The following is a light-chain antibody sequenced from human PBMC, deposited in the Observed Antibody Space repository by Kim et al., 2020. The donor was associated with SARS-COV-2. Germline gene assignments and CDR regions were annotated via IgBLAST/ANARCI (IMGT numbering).Light chain of an antibody. V-gene: IGLV3-1*01. Sequence: SYELTQPPSESVSPGQTASITCSGDKLGDKYACWYQQKPSQSPVLVIYQDSKRPSGVPERFSGSNSGITATLTISGTQAMDEADYYCQAWDSCTVVFGGGTQLTVL. CDR1: KLGDKY. J-gene: IGLJ2*01. CDR3: QAWDSCTVV. CDR2: QDS.